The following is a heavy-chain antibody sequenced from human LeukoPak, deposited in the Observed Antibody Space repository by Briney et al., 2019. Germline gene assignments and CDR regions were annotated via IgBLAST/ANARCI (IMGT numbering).Heavy chain of an antibody. D-gene: IGHD3-10*01. V-gene: IGHV1-69*04. CDR2: IIPILGIA. J-gene: IGHJ4*02. CDR1: GGTFSSYA. Sequence: ASVKVSCKASGGTFSSYAISWVRQAPGQGLEWMGRIIPILGIANYAQKFQGRVTITADKSTSTAYMELSSLRSEDTAVYYCARSTRAPLLRFGPWGDTFDYLGQGTLVTVSS. CDR3: ARSTRAPLLRFGPWGDTFDY.